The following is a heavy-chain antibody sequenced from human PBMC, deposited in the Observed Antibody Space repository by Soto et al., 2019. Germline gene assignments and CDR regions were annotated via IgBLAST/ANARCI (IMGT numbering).Heavy chain of an antibody. CDR1: GDTFTTYS. J-gene: IGHJ3*02. CDR2: VIPMYDTP. CDR3: AKERGHRPVAGSDAFES. D-gene: IGHD6-19*01. Sequence: QVQLVQSGAEVKKPGSSVKVSCKASGDTFTTYSISWVRQAPGQEPEWIGGVIPMYDTPNYAQKFQGRVTITADKATTTAFMELRSLTTADTAVYFCAKERGHRPVAGSDAFESWGQGTLVTVSS. V-gene: IGHV1-69*06.